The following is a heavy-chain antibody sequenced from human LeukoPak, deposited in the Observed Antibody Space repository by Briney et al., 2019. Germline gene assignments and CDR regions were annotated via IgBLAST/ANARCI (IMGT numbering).Heavy chain of an antibody. CDR3: AAGWLQLPHYFYN. CDR2: IYTSGST. Sequence: SQTLSLTCTVSGGSLSRGSYYWSWIRQPAGKGLEWIGRIYTSGSTYYNPSLKSRITISVDTSKNQFSLKLSSVTAADTAVYYCAAGWLQLPHYFYNWGQGSLVTVSS. D-gene: IGHD5-24*01. J-gene: IGHJ4*02. V-gene: IGHV4-61*02. CDR1: GGSLSRGSYY.